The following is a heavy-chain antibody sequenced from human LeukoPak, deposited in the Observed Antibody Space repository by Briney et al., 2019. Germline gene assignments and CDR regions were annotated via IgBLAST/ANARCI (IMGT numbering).Heavy chain of an antibody. CDR2: INPNSGGT. D-gene: IGHD3-10*01. CDR3: ARNYYGSGPPYYYYYYMDV. V-gene: IGHV1-2*02. Sequence: GASVKVSCKASGYTFTGYYMHWVRQAPGQGLEWMGWINPNSGGTNYAQKFQGRVTMTTDTSTSTAYMELSSLRSEDTAVYYCARNYYGSGPPYYYYYYMDVWGKGTTVTISS. J-gene: IGHJ6*03. CDR1: GYTFTGYY.